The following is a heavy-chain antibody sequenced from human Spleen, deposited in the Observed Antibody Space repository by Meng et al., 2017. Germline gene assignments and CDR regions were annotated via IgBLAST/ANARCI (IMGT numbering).Heavy chain of an antibody. V-gene: IGHV1-2*06. CDR1: GYTFTAYY. D-gene: IGHD6-19*01. Sequence: ASVKVSCKASGYTFTAYYIHWVRQAPGQGLEWMGHIKPNSGDTLFAQKFQDRVSMTRDTSINTAYMELSSLRSEDTAVYYCATVRQWLVRGDAFDIWGQETMVTVSS. CDR3: ATVRQWLVRGDAFDI. J-gene: IGHJ3*02. CDR2: IKPNSGDT.